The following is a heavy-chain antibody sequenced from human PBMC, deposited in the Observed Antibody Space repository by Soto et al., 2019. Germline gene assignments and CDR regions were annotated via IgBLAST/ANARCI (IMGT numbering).Heavy chain of an antibody. Sequence: ASVKVSCKASGYIFTDYYINWVRQAPVQGLEWMGWINPNGGDTNYAQKFQGRVTLTTDTSITTAYMELSGLRSDDTAIYYCARDREPRYSSGSDFDLWGGGTLVTVSS. CDR1: GYIFTDYY. J-gene: IGHJ2*01. V-gene: IGHV1-2*02. CDR2: INPNGGDT. CDR3: ARDREPRYSSGSDFDL. D-gene: IGHD5-18*01.